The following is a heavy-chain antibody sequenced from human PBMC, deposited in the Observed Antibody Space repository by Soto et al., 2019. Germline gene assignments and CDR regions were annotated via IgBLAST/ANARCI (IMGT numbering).Heavy chain of an antibody. V-gene: IGHV4-59*01. CDR1: GGSTSSYY. CDR2: IYYSGST. J-gene: IGHJ4*01. Sequence: PSQNLSLTSSVSGGSTSSYYWSWIRQPPEKEQEWIGYIYYSGSTNYNPSLKSRVTISVDTSKNQFSLKLSSVTAADTAVYYCARLPGYCSGDSCRIDYWGHVSLVTVS. D-gene: IGHD2-15*01. CDR3: ARLPGYCSGDSCRIDY.